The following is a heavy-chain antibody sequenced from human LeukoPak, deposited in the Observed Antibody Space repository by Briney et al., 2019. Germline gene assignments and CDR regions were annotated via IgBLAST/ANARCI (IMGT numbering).Heavy chain of an antibody. D-gene: IGHD3-22*01. Sequence: GGSLRLSCAASGFTFSDYYMSWIRQAPGKGLEWVSYISSSSSYTNYADSVKGRFTISRDNAKNSLCLQMNSLRAEDTAVYYCAGVPHYYDSSGYYTWGQGTLVTVSS. CDR3: AGVPHYYDSSGYYT. CDR2: ISSSSSYT. CDR1: GFTFSDYY. J-gene: IGHJ5*02. V-gene: IGHV3-11*06.